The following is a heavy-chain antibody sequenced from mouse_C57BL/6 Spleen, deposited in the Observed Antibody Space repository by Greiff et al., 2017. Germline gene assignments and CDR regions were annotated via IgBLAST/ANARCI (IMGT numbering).Heavy chain of an antibody. D-gene: IGHD2-13*01. CDR3: VRSDGKDWYFDV. V-gene: IGHV10-3*01. Sequence: EVQRVESGGGLVQPKGSLKLSCAASGFTFNTYAMHWVRQAPGKGLEWVARIRSKSSNYATYYADSVKDRFTISRDDSQSMLYLQMNNLKTEDTAMYYCVRSDGKDWYFDVWGTGTTVTVSS. J-gene: IGHJ1*03. CDR2: IRSKSSNYAT. CDR1: GFTFNTYA.